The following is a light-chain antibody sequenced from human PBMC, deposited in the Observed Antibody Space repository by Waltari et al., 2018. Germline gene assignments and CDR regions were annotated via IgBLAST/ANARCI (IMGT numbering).Light chain of an antibody. CDR3: QVWDYNSNHVL. J-gene: IGLJ2*01. V-gene: IGLV3-21*02. Sequence: SYVLTQPPSFSVAPGGTATSTCGGDNIGTERVHWDQQTPGQAPVLVVYGNTARPSGAPARFSGSKSGHTATLTISRVEAGDQADYYCQVWDYNSNHVLFGGGTKVTVL. CDR1: NIGTER. CDR2: GNT.